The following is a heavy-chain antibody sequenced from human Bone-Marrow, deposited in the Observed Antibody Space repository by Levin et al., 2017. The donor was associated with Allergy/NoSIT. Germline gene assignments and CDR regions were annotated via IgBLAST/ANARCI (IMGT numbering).Heavy chain of an antibody. J-gene: IGHJ4*02. CDR2: IKQDGSET. CDR1: GFTFSAHW. D-gene: IGHD1-26*01. V-gene: IGHV3-7*01. Sequence: GGSLRLSCAASGFTFSAHWMSWVRQAPGKGLEWVANIKQDGSETLYVDSVKGRFTISRDNAKNSLFLQMNSLRVDDAAIYYCARGWESIYALYYFDYWGQGTLVTVSS. CDR3: ARGWESIYALYYFDY.